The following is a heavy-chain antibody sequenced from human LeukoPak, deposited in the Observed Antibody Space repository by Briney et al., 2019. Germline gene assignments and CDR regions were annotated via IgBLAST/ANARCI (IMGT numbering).Heavy chain of an antibody. J-gene: IGHJ3*02. Sequence: ASVKVPCKASEYTFTSYAMNWVRQAPGQGLEWMGWINTNTGNPTYAQGFTGRFVFSLDTSVSTAYLQISSLKAEDTAVYYCARPKYSSSWYWMDAFDIWGQGTMVTVSS. D-gene: IGHD6-13*01. CDR2: INTNTGNP. V-gene: IGHV7-4-1*02. CDR3: ARPKYSSSWYWMDAFDI. CDR1: EYTFTSYA.